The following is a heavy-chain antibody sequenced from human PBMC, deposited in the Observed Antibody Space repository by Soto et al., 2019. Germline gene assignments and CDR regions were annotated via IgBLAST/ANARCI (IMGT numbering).Heavy chain of an antibody. V-gene: IGHV3-30-3*01. CDR3: ASLSYVTPEDY. J-gene: IGHJ4*02. Sequence: QVQLVESGGGVVQPGRSLRLSCAASGFTFSSYAMHWVRQAPGKGLEWVAVISYDGSNKYYADSVKGRFTTSRDNSKNSLYLQINSLRAEDAADYYWASLSYVTPEDYWGQGTLVTVSS. CDR1: GFTFSSYA. CDR2: ISYDGSNK. D-gene: IGHD4-4*01.